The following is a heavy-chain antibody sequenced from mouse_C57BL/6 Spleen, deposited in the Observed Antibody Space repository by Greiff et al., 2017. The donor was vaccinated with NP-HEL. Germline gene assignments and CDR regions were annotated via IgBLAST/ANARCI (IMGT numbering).Heavy chain of an antibody. CDR1: GYTFTDYE. D-gene: IGHD1-1*01. V-gene: IGHV1-15*01. CDR3: THAYYGPDY. J-gene: IGHJ2*01. Sequence: QVQLQQSGAELVRPGASVTLSCKASGYTFTDYEMHWVKQTPVHGLEWIGAIDPETGGTAYNQKFKGKAILTADKSSSTAYMELRSLTSEDSAVYYCTHAYYGPDYWGQGTTLTVSS. CDR2: IDPETGGT.